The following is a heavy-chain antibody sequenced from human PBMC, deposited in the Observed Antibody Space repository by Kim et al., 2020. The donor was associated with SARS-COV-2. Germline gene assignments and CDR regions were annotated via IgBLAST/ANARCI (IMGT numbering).Heavy chain of an antibody. CDR3: ARGRWLQFGDY. D-gene: IGHD5-12*01. J-gene: IGHJ4*02. Sequence: ASVKVSCKASGYTFTSYAMHWVRQAPGQRLEWMVWINAGNGNTKYSQKFQGRVTITRDTSASTAYMELSSLRSEDTAVYYCARGRWLQFGDYWGQGTLVTVSS. CDR2: INAGNGNT. CDR1: GYTFTSYA. V-gene: IGHV1-3*01.